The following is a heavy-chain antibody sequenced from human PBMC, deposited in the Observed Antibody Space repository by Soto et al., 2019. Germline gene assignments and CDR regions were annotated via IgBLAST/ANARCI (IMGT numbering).Heavy chain of an antibody. Sequence: QVTLKESGPVLVKPTETLTLRCTVSGLSITDSEMGVSWIRQPPGQPLEWLAHIDSSGEKSYRTFLKSRLAIPKDPPKSKIPLTRTNMAPADTPKYYGARKHRRAAATPGSAPGGQET. CDR3: ARKHRRAAATPGSAP. D-gene: IGHD6-13*01. J-gene: IGHJ5*02. CDR1: GLSITDSEMG. V-gene: IGHV2-26*01. CDR2: IDSSGEK.